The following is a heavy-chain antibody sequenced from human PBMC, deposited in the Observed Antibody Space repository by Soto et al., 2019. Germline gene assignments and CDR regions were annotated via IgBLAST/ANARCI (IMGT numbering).Heavy chain of an antibody. CDR1: GFTFSSYG. J-gene: IGHJ5*02. D-gene: IGHD2-2*02. CDR2: IWYDGSNK. V-gene: IGHV3-33*01. Sequence: GGSLRLSCAASGFTFSSYGMHWVRQAPGKGLEWVAVIWYDGSNKYYADSVKGRFTISRDNSNNTLYLQMNSLRAEDTAVYYCAREGRVVPAAIPEFDPWGQGTLVTVSS. CDR3: AREGRVVPAAIPEFDP.